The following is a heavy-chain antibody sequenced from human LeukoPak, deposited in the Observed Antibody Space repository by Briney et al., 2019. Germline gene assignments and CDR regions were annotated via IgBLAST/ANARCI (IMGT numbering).Heavy chain of an antibody. CDR1: GFSLTTRPLG. J-gene: IGHJ4*02. CDR2: IYWDDDK. D-gene: IGHD3-22*01. CDR3: AHRRSGYDWNHGDFDY. V-gene: IGHV2-5*02. Sequence: SGPTLVKPTQTLTLTCSFSGFSLTTRPLGVGWIRQPPGKSLEWLAVIYWDDDKRYNPSLRTRLTVTTATSKNQVVLIMTNMDPVDTATYYCAHRRSGYDWNHGDFDYWGQGTLVTVSS.